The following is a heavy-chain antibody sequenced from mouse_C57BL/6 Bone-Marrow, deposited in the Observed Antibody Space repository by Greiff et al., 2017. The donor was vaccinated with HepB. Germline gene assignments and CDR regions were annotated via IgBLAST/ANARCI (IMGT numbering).Heavy chain of an antibody. CDR2: IYPGNSDT. V-gene: IGHV1-5*01. D-gene: IGHD2-4*01. Sequence: VQLQQSGTVLARPGASVKMSCKTSGYTFTSYWMHWVKQRPGQGLEWIGAIYPGNSDTSYNQKFKGKAKLTAVTSASTAYMELSSLTNEVSAVYYCTRDAHYDYDGFAYWGQGTLVTVSA. CDR1: GYTFTSYW. CDR3: TRDAHYDYDGFAY. J-gene: IGHJ3*01.